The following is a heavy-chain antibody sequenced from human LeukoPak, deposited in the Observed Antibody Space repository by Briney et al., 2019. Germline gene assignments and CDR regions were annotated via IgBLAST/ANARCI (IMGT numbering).Heavy chain of an antibody. CDR2: TYYRSKWYN. D-gene: IGHD2-2*02. V-gene: IGHV6-1*01. Sequence: SQTLSLTCDISGDSVSSNNGAWNWIRQSPSRGLEWLGRTYYRSKWYNDYAGSLNGRITISLDTSKNQFSLHLNSVTPEDTAVYYCARDLGNTSWYTFDYWGQGILVTVSS. CDR1: GDSVSSNNGA. J-gene: IGHJ4*02. CDR3: ARDLGNTSWYTFDY.